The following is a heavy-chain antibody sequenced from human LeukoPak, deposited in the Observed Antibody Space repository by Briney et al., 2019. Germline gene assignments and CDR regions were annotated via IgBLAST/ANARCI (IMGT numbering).Heavy chain of an antibody. Sequence: PGGSLRLSCAASGFTFSSYSMNWVRQAPGKGLEWVSSISSSSSYIYYADSVKGRFTISRDNAKNSLFLQMNSLRAEDTATYYCVKFGRGVPLRDWGQGTLVTVSS. CDR1: GFTFSSYS. CDR2: ISSSSSYI. V-gene: IGHV3-21*01. D-gene: IGHD3-10*01. J-gene: IGHJ4*02. CDR3: VKFGRGVPLRD.